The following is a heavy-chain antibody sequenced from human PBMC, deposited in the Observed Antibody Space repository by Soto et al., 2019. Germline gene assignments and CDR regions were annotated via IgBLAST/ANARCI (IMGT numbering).Heavy chain of an antibody. D-gene: IGHD5-12*01. V-gene: IGHV3-53*01. CDR3: ARAAKDGYNGFDF. J-gene: IGHJ4*02. CDR1: GLSVSANY. CDR2: IYSGGST. Sequence: PGGSLRLSCAASGLSVSANYMSWVRQAPGKGLEWVSIIYSGGSTNYADSVKGRFTISRDISKNTLYLQMNSLRAEDTAVHYCARAAKDGYNGFDFWGQGTLVTVSS.